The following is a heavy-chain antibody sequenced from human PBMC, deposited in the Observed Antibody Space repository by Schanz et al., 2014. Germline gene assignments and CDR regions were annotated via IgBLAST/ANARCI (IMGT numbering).Heavy chain of an antibody. D-gene: IGHD3-22*01. CDR3: ARAGQDYSDSSGYATYYFGN. Sequence: QVQLVQSGAEVKKPGSSVKVSCKASGGTFSSFAIFWVRQAPGQGLEWMGTIIPILDITNYAQKFQGRVTITADKSTSTAYMELSNLSSEATAVYYCARAGQDYSDSSGYATYYFGNWGQGTLVTVSS. J-gene: IGHJ4*02. CDR1: GGTFSSFA. CDR2: IIPILDIT. V-gene: IGHV1-69*04.